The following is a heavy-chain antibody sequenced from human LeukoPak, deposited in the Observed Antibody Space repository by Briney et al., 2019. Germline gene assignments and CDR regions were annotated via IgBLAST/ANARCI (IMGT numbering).Heavy chain of an antibody. CDR1: GXTFSSYG. CDR3: LYSSSSGDY. V-gene: IGHV3-30*03. Sequence: PGGSLRLSCAASGXTFSSYGXXXVXXAPXXGLEWVAVISYDGSNKYYADSVKGRFTISRDNSKNTLYLQMNSLRAEDTAVYYCLYSSSSGDYWGQGTLVTVSS. D-gene: IGHD6-13*01. J-gene: IGHJ4*02. CDR2: ISYDGSNK.